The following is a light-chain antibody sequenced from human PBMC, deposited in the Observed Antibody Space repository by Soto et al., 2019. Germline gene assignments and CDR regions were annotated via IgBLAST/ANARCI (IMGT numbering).Light chain of an antibody. V-gene: IGKV3-20*01. Sequence: ETALTQSPGTLSLSPGERATLSCRASQSVSSSYLAWYQQKLGQAPRLVIYGASSRAPGVPDRFSGSGSGTDFPLPISRLEPEDFAVYYCQQYGTSPTFGQGTKLDIK. J-gene: IGKJ2*01. CDR3: QQYGTSPT. CDR1: QSVSSSY. CDR2: GAS.